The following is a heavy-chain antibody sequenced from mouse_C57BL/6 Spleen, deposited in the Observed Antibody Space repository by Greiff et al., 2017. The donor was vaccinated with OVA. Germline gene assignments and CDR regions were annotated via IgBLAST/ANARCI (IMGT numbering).Heavy chain of an antibody. CDR1: GYTFTDYY. V-gene: IGHV1-26*01. CDR3: ARGCETVTFAY. Sequence: VQLQQSGPELVKPGASVKISCKASGYTFTDYYMNWVKQSHGKSLEWIGDINPKNGGTRYNQKLKGKATLTVDKSSNTAYMELRSLTSEDSAVYYFARGCETVTFAYWGQGTLVTVAA. D-gene: IGHD4-1*01. CDR2: INPKNGGT. J-gene: IGHJ3*01.